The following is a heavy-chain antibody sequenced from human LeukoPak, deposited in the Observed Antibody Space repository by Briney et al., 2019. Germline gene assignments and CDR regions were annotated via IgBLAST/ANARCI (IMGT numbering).Heavy chain of an antibody. J-gene: IGHJ6*03. V-gene: IGHV3-7*01. CDR2: IKKDGSQK. CDR3: TSGGHMDV. Sequence: PGGSLRLSCEASGFTFSSDWMNWVRQTPEKGLEWLASIKKDGSQKIYVDSVKGRFTISRDNAKNSVYLQMNSLRIEDTAVYYCTSGGHMDVWGEGTTVTVSS. D-gene: IGHD3-10*01. CDR1: GFTFSSDW.